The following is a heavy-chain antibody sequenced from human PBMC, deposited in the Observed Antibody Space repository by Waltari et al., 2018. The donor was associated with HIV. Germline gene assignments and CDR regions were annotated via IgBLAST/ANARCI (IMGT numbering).Heavy chain of an antibody. D-gene: IGHD4-17*01. Sequence: EVQLLESGGGLVQPGGSLRLSCAGSGFTFSSYAMTWVRQAPGKGVEWVSGILGDGGSTVYADSVKGRFTSSRDNSKNTLYLQMNSLRAEDTAVYYCAKGTLNPLTTDYWGQGTLVTVSS. CDR2: ILGDGGST. J-gene: IGHJ4*02. CDR3: AKGTLNPLTTDY. CDR1: GFTFSSYA. V-gene: IGHV3-23*01.